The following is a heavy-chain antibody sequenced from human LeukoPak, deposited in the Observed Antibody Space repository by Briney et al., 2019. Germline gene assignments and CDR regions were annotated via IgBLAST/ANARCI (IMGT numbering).Heavy chain of an antibody. CDR3: ASSSYYDILTGPPDY. CDR1: GFTVSSNY. CDR2: IYSGGST. D-gene: IGHD3-9*01. V-gene: IGHV3-53*01. J-gene: IGHJ4*02. Sequence: GGSLRLSCAASGFTVSSNYMSWVRQAPGKGLEWVSVIYSGGSTYYADSVKGRFTITRDNSKNTLYLQMNSLRAEDTAVYYCASSSYYDILTGPPDYWGQGTLVTVSS.